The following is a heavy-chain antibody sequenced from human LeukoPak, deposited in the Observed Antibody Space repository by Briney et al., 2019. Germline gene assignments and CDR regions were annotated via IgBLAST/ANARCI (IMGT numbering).Heavy chain of an antibody. V-gene: IGHV3-7*04. CDR1: GFTFSNYW. D-gene: IGHD6-25*01. CDR2: IKQDGSEK. CDR3: ARKAAMDV. J-gene: IGHJ6*02. Sequence: GGSLRLSCAASGFTFSNYWMSRVRQAPAKGREWVANIKQDGSEKNYVDSVKGRFTISRDNAKNSLYLQMNSLRVEDTAVYYCARKAAMDVWGQGTTVTVSS.